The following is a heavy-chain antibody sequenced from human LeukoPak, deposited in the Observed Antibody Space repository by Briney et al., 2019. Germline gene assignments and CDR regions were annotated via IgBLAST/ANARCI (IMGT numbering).Heavy chain of an antibody. D-gene: IGHD3-22*01. V-gene: IGHV1-46*01. CDR3: ARDADYYDSSSPFDY. Sequence: ASVKVSCKAAGYTFTTYYMHWVRQPPAQGREWMGIINSSGGSTNYAQKFQGRVTITRDTSTSTVYMELSSLRSEDTAVYYCARDADYYDSSSPFDYWGQGTLVTVSS. CDR1: GYTFTTYY. CDR2: INSSGGST. J-gene: IGHJ4*02.